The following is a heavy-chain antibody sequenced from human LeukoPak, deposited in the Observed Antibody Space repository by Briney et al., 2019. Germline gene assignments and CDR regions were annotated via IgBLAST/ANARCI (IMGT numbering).Heavy chain of an antibody. Sequence: GGSLRLSCAASGFTFSSYAMHWVRQAPGKGLEWVVVISYDGSNKYYADSVKGRFTISRDNSKNTLYLQMNSLRAEDTAVYYCARGGPVGRSTSCYRFDYWGQGTLVTVSS. J-gene: IGHJ4*02. CDR1: GFTFSSYA. CDR2: ISYDGSNK. V-gene: IGHV3-30*04. D-gene: IGHD2-2*02. CDR3: ARGGPVGRSTSCYRFDY.